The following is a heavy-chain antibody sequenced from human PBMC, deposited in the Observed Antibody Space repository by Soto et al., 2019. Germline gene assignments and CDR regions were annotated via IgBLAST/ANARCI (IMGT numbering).Heavy chain of an antibody. CDR3: ARGHGGWLRLFH. D-gene: IGHD5-12*01. Sequence: SETLSLTCTVSGGSISSYYWSWIRQPPGKGLEWIGYIYYSGSTNYNPSLKSRVTISVDTSKNQFSLKLSSVTAADTAVYYCARGHGGWLRLFHWGQGTLVTVS. J-gene: IGHJ4*02. V-gene: IGHV4-59*12. CDR2: IYYSGST. CDR1: GGSISSYY.